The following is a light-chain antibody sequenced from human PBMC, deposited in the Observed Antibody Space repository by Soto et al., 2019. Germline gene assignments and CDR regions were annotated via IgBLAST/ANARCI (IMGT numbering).Light chain of an antibody. CDR3: QQRSNWIT. V-gene: IGKV3-11*01. Sequence: EIVLTQSPATLSLSPGARATLSCRASQYINIYLAWYQQKPGQAPRLLIYEASKRATGIPARFSGSGSGTDFTLTISSLEPEDFAVYYCQQRSNWITFGQGTRLEIK. J-gene: IGKJ5*01. CDR2: EAS. CDR1: QYINIY.